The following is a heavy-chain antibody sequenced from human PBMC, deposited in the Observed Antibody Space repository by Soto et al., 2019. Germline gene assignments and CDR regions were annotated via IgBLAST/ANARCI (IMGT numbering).Heavy chain of an antibody. Sequence: ASVKVSCKASGYTFTSYGISWVRQAPGQGLEWMGWISAYNGNTNYAQKLQGRVTMTTDTSTSTAYMELRSLRSDDTAVYYCARRPTPTQVNKKDIVVVPAARPYYYYYGMDVWGQGTTVTVSS. V-gene: IGHV1-18*01. CDR2: ISAYNGNT. CDR3: ARRPTPTQVNKKDIVVVPAARPYYYYYGMDV. CDR1: GYTFTSYG. D-gene: IGHD2-2*01. J-gene: IGHJ6*02.